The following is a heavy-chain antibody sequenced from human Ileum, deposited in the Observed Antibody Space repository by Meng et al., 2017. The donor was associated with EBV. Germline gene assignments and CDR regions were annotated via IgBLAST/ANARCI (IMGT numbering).Heavy chain of an antibody. D-gene: IGHD2-21*02. CDR2: MSYTGST. CDR1: NGSVSSYGYY. V-gene: IGHV4-61*08. Sequence: QVQRQESGPGLGKPSDTLSLLCSVSNGSVSSYGYYWTWIRQPPGKGLEWIGYMSYTGSTNYKSTLKSRVTISVDKSKNQFSLKLSSVTAADTAVYYCARERGGGDRGIQWGQGTLVTVSS. J-gene: IGHJ4*02. CDR3: ARERGGGDRGIQ.